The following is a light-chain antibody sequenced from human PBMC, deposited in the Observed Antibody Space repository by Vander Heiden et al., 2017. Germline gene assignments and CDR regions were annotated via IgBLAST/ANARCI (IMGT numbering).Light chain of an antibody. J-gene: IGLJ1*01. CDR1: SSDIGAYNY. V-gene: IGLV2-14*01. CDR3: SSYTSTSTLYV. Sequence: QSALTQPASVSGSPGQSIPIPCSGTSSDIGAYNYVSWFQQHPDKAPKLIIYDVSIRPSGVSNRFSGSKSGNTASLTISGLLPEDEADYFCSSYTSTSTLYVFGTGTKVTVL. CDR2: DVS.